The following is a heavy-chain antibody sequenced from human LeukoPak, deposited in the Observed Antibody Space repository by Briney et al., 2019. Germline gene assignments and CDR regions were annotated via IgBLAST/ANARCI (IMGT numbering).Heavy chain of an antibody. CDR1: GGSISSSSYD. V-gene: IGHV4-39*01. J-gene: IGHJ4*02. Sequence: SSETLSLTCTVSGGSISSSSYDWGWIRQPPGKGLEWIGSIYYSGSTFYNPSLKSRVTISVDTSKNQFSLKLSSLTAADTAVYYRARQRSGGSKVYWGQGTLVTVSS. CDR2: IYYSGST. D-gene: IGHD2-8*02. CDR3: ARQRSGGSKVY.